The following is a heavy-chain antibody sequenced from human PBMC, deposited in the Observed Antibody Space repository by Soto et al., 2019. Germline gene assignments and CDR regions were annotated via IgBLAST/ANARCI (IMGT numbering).Heavy chain of an antibody. J-gene: IGHJ5*02. V-gene: IGHV3-21*01. CDR1: GFTFSSYS. CDR2: ISSSSYI. CDR3: ARAPYYDYVWGSYRYTDWFDP. Sequence: ESGGGLVKPGGSLRLSCAASGFTFSSYSMNWVRQAPGKGLEWVSSISSSSYIYYADSVKGRFTISRDNAKNSLYLQMNSLRAEDTAVYYCARAPYYDYVWGSYRYTDWFDPWGQGTLVTVSS. D-gene: IGHD3-16*02.